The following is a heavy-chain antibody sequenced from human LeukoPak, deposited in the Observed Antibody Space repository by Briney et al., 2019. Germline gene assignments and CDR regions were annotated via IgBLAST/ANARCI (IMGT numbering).Heavy chain of an antibody. J-gene: IGHJ5*02. CDR1: GGTFSSYA. CDR3: AREGGLPMVRGVKGYNWFDP. CDR2: IIPIFGTA. V-gene: IGHV1-69*13. D-gene: IGHD3-10*01. Sequence: SVKVSCKASGGTFSSYAISWVRQAPGQGLEWMGGIIPIFGTANYAQKFQGRVTITADESTSTAYMELSRLRSDDTAVYYCAREGGLPMVRGVKGYNWFDPWGQGTLVTVSS.